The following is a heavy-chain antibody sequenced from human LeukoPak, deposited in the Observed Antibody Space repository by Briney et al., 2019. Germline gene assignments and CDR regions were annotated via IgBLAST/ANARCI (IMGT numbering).Heavy chain of an antibody. CDR1: GGTFSSYA. J-gene: IGHJ6*03. CDR3: ARDSPIAAAGYYYMDV. Sequence: ASVKVSCKASGGTFSSYAISWVRQAPGQGLEWMGGIIPIFGTANYAQKFQGRVTITADESTSTAYMELSSLRSEDTAVYYCARDSPIAAAGYYYMDVWGKGTTVTVSS. CDR2: IIPIFGTA. D-gene: IGHD6-13*01. V-gene: IGHV1-69*13.